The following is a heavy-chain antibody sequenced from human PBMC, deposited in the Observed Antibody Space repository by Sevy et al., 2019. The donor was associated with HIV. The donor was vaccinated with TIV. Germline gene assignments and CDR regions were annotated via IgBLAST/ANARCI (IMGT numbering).Heavy chain of an antibody. CDR1: GFTFSSYS. Sequence: GGSLRLSCAASGFTFSSYSMNWVRQAPGKGLEWVSSISSSSSYIYYEDSVKGRFTISRDNAKNSLYLQMNSLRAEDTAVYYCAREGQWLDPYFDYWGQGTLVTVSS. D-gene: IGHD6-19*01. CDR3: AREGQWLDPYFDY. V-gene: IGHV3-21*01. J-gene: IGHJ4*02. CDR2: ISSSSSYI.